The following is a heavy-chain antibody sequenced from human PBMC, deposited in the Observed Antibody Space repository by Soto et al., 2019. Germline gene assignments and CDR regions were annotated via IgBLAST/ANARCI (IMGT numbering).Heavy chain of an antibody. J-gene: IGHJ4*02. V-gene: IGHV3-23*01. CDR1: GFTFSSYA. CDR2: ISGSGGRK. D-gene: IGHD3-16*02. CDR3: AKPYDYVWGSYRPFDY. Sequence: EVQLLESGGGLVQPGGSLRLSCTASGFTFSSYAMSWVRQAPGKGLEWVSAISGSGGRKYYADSVKGRFTISRDNSKNTLYLQINSLRAEDTAVYYCAKPYDYVWGSYRPFDYRGQGTLVTVSS.